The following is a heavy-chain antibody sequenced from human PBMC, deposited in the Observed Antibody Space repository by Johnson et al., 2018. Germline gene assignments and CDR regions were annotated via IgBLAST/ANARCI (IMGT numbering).Heavy chain of an antibody. CDR3: TTGPSGSHDAFEI. CDR2: IRSKAYGGTT. V-gene: IGHV3-49*03. D-gene: IGHD1-26*01. Sequence: VQLVQSGGGLVQPGRSLRLSCTASGFTFGVYAMSWFRQAPGKGLEGVCFIRSKAYGGTTDYAASVKGRFTISRDDSKSIAYRQMNSLKKEDTVVYYFTTGPSGSHDAFEIWGKGTMVTVSS. CDR1: GFTFGVYA. J-gene: IGHJ3*02.